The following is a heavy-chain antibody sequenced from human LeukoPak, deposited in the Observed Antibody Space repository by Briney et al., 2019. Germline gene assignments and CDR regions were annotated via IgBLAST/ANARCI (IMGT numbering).Heavy chain of an antibody. CDR3: ARAEHCSRTSCSDAFDI. CDR1: GFTFSSYW. V-gene: IGHV3-7*04. Sequence: QPGGSLRLSCAASGFTFSSYWMSWVRQAPGKGLEWVANIKQDGSEKYYVDSVKGRFTISRDDAKNSLYLQMNSLRAEDTAVYYCARAEHCSRTSCSDAFDIWGQGTVVTVSS. D-gene: IGHD2-2*01. CDR2: IKQDGSEK. J-gene: IGHJ3*02.